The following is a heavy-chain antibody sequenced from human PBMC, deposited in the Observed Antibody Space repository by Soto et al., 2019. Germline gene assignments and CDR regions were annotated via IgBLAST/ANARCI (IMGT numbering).Heavy chain of an antibody. Sequence: GGSLRLSCAASGFTFDDYAMHWVRQAPGKGLEWVSGISWNSGNIGYADSVKGRFTTSRDNAKNSLYLQMNSLRAEDTALYYCAKSGYSYGFDAFDIWGQGTMVTVSS. CDR3: AKSGYSYGFDAFDI. CDR2: ISWNSGNI. J-gene: IGHJ3*02. CDR1: GFTFDDYA. D-gene: IGHD5-18*01. V-gene: IGHV3-9*01.